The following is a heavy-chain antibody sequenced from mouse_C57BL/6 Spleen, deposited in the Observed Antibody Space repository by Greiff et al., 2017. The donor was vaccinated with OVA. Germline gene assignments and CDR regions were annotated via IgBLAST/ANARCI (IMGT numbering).Heavy chain of an antibody. CDR1: GYTFTSYW. CDR2: IYPGSGST. D-gene: IGHD2-1*01. J-gene: IGHJ3*01. CDR3: ARGPSYYGIPWFAY. V-gene: IGHV1-55*01. Sequence: QVQLQQPGAELVKPGASVKMSCKASGYTFTSYWITWVKQRPGQGLEWIGDIYPGSGSTNYNEKFKSKATLTVDTSSSTAYMQLSSLTSEDSAVYYCARGPSYYGIPWFAYWGQGTLVTVSA.